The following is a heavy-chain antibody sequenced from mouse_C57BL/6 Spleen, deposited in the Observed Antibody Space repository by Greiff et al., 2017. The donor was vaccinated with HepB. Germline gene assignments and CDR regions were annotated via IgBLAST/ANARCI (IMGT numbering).Heavy chain of an antibody. J-gene: IGHJ2*01. D-gene: IGHD3-3*01. CDR3: ARSPRGGNYVGY. CDR1: GYAFSSYW. Sequence: QVQLQQSGAELVKPGASVKISCKASGYAFSSYWMNWVKQRPGKGLEWIGQIYPGDGDTNYNGKFKGKATLTADKSSSTAYMQLSSLTSEDSAVYFCARSPRGGNYVGYWGQGTTLTVSS. V-gene: IGHV1-80*01. CDR2: IYPGDGDT.